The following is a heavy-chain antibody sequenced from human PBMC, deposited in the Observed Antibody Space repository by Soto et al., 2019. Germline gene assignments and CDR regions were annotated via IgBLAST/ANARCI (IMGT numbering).Heavy chain of an antibody. J-gene: IGHJ6*02. D-gene: IGHD3-10*01. V-gene: IGHV1-69*02. CDR2: IIPILGIA. CDR3: AEGWFGGGV. Sequence: QVQLVQSGAEVKKPGSSVKVSCKASGVTFSSYTIIWVRQAPGQGLEWMGRIIPILGIANYAQKFQGRVTITADKYTSTAYMELSSLRSEDTAVYYCAEGWFGGGVWGQVTTVTVSS. CDR1: GVTFSSYT.